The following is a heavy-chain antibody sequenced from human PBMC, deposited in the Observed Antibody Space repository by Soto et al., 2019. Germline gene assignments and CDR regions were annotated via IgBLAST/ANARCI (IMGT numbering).Heavy chain of an antibody. D-gene: IGHD6-13*01. J-gene: IGHJ6*02. CDR2: ISAYNGNT. CDR1: GYTFTIYG. Sequence: ASVKVSCKASGYTFTIYGISCVLQSPVQWLEWMGWISAYNGNTNYAQKLQGRVTMTTDTSTSTAYMELRSLRSDDTAVYYCARGGSSSWYVSGYYYYGMDVWGQGTTVTVSS. CDR3: ARGGSSSWYVSGYYYYGMDV. V-gene: IGHV1-18*01.